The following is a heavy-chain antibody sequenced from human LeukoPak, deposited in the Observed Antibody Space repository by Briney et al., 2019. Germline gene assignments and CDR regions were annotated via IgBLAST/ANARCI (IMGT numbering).Heavy chain of an antibody. CDR3: AREGGLGFSGYDYYFDY. D-gene: IGHD5-12*01. J-gene: IGHJ4*02. CDR1: EFTFSSYW. V-gene: IGHV3-7*01. Sequence: PGGSLRLSCAASEFTFSSYWMSWVRQAPGKGLEWVANIKQDGSKKYYVDSVKGRFTISRDNAKNSLSLQMNSLGAEDTAVYYCAREGGLGFSGYDYYFDYWGQGTLVTVSS. CDR2: IKQDGSKK.